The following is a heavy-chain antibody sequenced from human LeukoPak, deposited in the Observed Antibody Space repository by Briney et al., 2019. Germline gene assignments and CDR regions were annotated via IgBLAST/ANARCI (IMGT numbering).Heavy chain of an antibody. J-gene: IGHJ3*02. CDR3: ARRLDSSGWYGGAFDI. Sequence: PSQTLSLTCAVSGGSISSGGYYWGWIRQPPGKGLEWIGSIYYSGSTYYNPSLKSRVTISVDTSKNQFSLKLSSVTAADTAVYYCARRLDSSGWYGGAFDIWGQGTMVTVSS. V-gene: IGHV4-39*01. CDR2: IYYSGST. D-gene: IGHD6-19*01. CDR1: GGSISSGGYY.